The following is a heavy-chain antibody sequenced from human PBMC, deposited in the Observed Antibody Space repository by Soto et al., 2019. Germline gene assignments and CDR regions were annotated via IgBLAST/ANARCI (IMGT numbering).Heavy chain of an antibody. V-gene: IGHV1-18*01. Sequence: QVQLVQSGAEVKKPGASVKVSCKASGYSFSSYGISWVRQAPGQGLEWMGWISGYNGSANYAQKLQGRVTMTTDTSTNTAYMELRSLRSDDTAVYYCARDGQWLENFDYWGQGTLVTVSS. J-gene: IGHJ4*02. CDR1: GYSFSSYG. D-gene: IGHD6-19*01. CDR2: ISGYNGSA. CDR3: ARDGQWLENFDY.